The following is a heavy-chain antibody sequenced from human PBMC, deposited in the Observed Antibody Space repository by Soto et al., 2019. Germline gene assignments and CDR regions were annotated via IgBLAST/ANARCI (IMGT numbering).Heavy chain of an antibody. CDR2: INPNSGGT. D-gene: IGHD6-13*01. Sequence: ASVKVSCKASGYTFTGYYMHWVRQAPGQGLEWMGWINPNSGGTNYAQKFQGRVTMTADESTITAYLELSSLKHDDTAVYYCAREVAADGTFREDVFDIWGQGTLVTVSS. J-gene: IGHJ3*02. V-gene: IGHV1-2*02. CDR3: AREVAADGTFREDVFDI. CDR1: GYTFTGYY.